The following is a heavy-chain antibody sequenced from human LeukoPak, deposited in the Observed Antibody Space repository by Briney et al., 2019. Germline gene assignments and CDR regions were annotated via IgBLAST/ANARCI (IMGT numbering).Heavy chain of an antibody. CDR1: GGTFSSYA. Sequence: ASVKVSCKASGGTFSSYAISWVRQAPGQGLEWMGGIIPIFGTANYAQKFQGRVTITADESTSTAYMELSSLRSEDTAVYCCARRAYRGGDCYDLFHPFDYWGQGTLVTVSS. V-gene: IGHV1-69*13. D-gene: IGHD2-21*01. J-gene: IGHJ4*02. CDR2: IIPIFGTA. CDR3: ARRAYRGGDCYDLFHPFDY.